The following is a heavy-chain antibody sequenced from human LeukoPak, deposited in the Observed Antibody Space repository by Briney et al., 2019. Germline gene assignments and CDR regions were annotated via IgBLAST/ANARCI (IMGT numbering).Heavy chain of an antibody. CDR1: GFALCKYN. D-gene: IGHD5-24*01. Sequence: ASVKVSCKASGFALCKYNIVWVRQAPGQGLEWVGWITAFNGNTNYGQKVQGRITMTTDTSTSTSYMELRNLRSDDTAVYYCARNTYGYKFSMDVWGKGTTVIISS. V-gene: IGHV1-18*04. CDR3: ARNTYGYKFSMDV. CDR2: ITAFNGNT. J-gene: IGHJ6*03.